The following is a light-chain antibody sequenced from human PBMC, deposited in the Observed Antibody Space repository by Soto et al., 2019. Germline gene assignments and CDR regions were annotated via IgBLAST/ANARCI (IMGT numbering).Light chain of an antibody. CDR3: QQFDGAPPLT. CDR1: QGVSTSY. Sequence: EIVLTQSPGTLSLSQGERATLSCRASQGVSTSYLSWYQQKPGQAPRLLIYGTSTRATGIPDRFSGSGSGTDFTLTISRLEPEDVAVYYCQQFDGAPPLTFGGGTKVEIK. V-gene: IGKV3-20*01. CDR2: GTS. J-gene: IGKJ4*01.